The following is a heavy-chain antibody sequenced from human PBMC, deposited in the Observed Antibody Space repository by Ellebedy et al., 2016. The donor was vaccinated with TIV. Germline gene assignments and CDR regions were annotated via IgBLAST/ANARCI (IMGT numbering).Heavy chain of an antibody. Sequence: ASVTVSCKGSGYSFTIYWIAWVRQMPGKGLEWMGIIYPGDSDTRYSPSFQGQVTISADKSISTAYLQWSSLKASDTAMYYCARVVADYYYYGMDVWGQGTTVTVSS. J-gene: IGHJ6*02. CDR2: IYPGDSDT. CDR1: GYSFTIYW. V-gene: IGHV5-51*01. CDR3: ARVVADYYYYGMDV. D-gene: IGHD5-12*01.